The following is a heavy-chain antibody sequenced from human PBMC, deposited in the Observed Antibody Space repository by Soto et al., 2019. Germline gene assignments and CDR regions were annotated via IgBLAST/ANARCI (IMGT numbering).Heavy chain of an antibody. CDR3: ARDMSGYYHLDY. V-gene: IGHV4-31*03. Sequence: QVQLQESGPGLVKPSQTLSLTCTVSGGSISSGYYWSWIRQPPGQGLEWIGYIYYSGNTYNHPSRKRRVTIAVDTFKNQCSLNLRSVTAADTAVDYCARDMSGYYHLDYWGQGTLVTVSS. CDR2: IYYSGNT. D-gene: IGHD3-22*01. J-gene: IGHJ4*02. CDR1: GGSISSGYY.